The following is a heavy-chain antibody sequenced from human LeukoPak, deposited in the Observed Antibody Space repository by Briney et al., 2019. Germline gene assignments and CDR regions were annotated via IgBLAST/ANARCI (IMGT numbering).Heavy chain of an antibody. D-gene: IGHD1-1*01. J-gene: IGHJ6*02. V-gene: IGHV3-7*01. CDR1: GFTFKDYW. Sequence: GGSLRLSCAASGFTFKDYWMSWVREAPGKGPEWVANINKEGNEEHFVDSVKGRFTVSRDNAKNSLFLQMNSLRVEDTAVYYCATYDNWVAGDVWGQGTTVSVSS. CDR3: ATYDNWVAGDV. CDR2: INKEGNEE.